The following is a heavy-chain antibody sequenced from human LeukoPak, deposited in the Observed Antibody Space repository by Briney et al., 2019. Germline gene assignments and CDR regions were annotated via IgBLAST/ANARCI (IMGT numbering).Heavy chain of an antibody. Sequence: GESLKISCKGSGYSFTSYWIGWVRQMPGKGLEWMGIIYPGDSDTRYSPSFQGQVTISADKSISTAYLQWSSLKASDTAMYYCILGSRGFTPNAEYFQHWGQGTLVTVSS. CDR1: GYSFTSYW. CDR2: IYPGDSDT. CDR3: ILGSRGFTPNAEYFQH. D-gene: IGHD3-10*01. J-gene: IGHJ1*01. V-gene: IGHV5-51*01.